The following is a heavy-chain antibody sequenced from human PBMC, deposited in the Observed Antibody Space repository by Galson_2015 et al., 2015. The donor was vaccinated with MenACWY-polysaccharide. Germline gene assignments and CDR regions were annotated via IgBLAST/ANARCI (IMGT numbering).Heavy chain of an antibody. D-gene: IGHD5-12*01. Sequence: SLRLSCAASGFAFSSYSMNWVRQAPGKGLEWLSYITDSGGSIFYADSVKGRFTISRDNAKNSLYLQMNSLRVEDTAIYYCARDIPPTGYDFDYWGQGTPVTVSS. CDR1: GFAFSSYS. CDR3: ARDIPPTGYDFDY. J-gene: IGHJ4*02. CDR2: ITDSGGSI. V-gene: IGHV3-48*01.